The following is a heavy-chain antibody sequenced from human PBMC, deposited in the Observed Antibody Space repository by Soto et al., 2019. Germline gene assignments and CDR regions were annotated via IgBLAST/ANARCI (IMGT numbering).Heavy chain of an antibody. V-gene: IGHV3-74*03. J-gene: IGHJ6*02. D-gene: IGHD3-9*01. CDR3: GRGYDISDV. CDR1: GCTFSSYW. CDR2: INGDGSDT. Sequence: PGGSLRLSCAASGCTFSSYWMHWVRQGPGKGLVWVSRINGDGSDTTYADSVKGRFTISRDNAKNTLYLQMNSLRAEDTAVYYCGRGYDISDVWGQGTTVTVSS.